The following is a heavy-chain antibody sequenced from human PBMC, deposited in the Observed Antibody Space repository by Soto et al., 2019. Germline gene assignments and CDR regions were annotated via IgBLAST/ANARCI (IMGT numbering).Heavy chain of an antibody. CDR1: GYTFTSYG. D-gene: IGHD3-22*01. Sequence: ASVKVSCKASGYTFTSYGISWVRQAPGQGLEWMGWISAYNGNTNYAQKLQGRVTMTTDTSTSTAYMELRSPRSDDTAVYYCARDHYDSSGYDWFDPWGQGTLVTVSS. V-gene: IGHV1-18*01. CDR2: ISAYNGNT. J-gene: IGHJ5*02. CDR3: ARDHYDSSGYDWFDP.